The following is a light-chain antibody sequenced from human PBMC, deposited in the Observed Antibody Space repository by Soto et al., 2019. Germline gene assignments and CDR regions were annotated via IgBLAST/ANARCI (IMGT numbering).Light chain of an antibody. V-gene: IGKV1-5*01. CDR1: QSISSW. Sequence: IQLTQSPSSLSASVGAIVTITCRASQSISSWLAWYQQKPGKAPKLLIYDASSLESGVPSRFSGSGSGTEFTLTISSLQPDDFATYYCQQYNSYSPSFGQGTKVDTK. CDR2: DAS. CDR3: QQYNSYSPS. J-gene: IGKJ1*01.